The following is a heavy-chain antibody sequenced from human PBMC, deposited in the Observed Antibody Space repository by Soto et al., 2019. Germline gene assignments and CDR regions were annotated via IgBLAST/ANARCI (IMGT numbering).Heavy chain of an antibody. J-gene: IGHJ6*02. D-gene: IGHD3-22*01. V-gene: IGHV3-15*01. CDR1: GFTFSKAW. CDR3: TLYYYDSSGSYVGGMDV. CDR2: IKSKTDGGTT. Sequence: PGGSLRLSCAASGFTFSKAWMSWVRQAPGKGLEWVGRIKSKTDGGTTDYAAPVKGRFTISRDDSKNMLYLQMNSLKTEDTAVYYCTLYYYDSSGSYVGGMDVWGQGTTVTVAS.